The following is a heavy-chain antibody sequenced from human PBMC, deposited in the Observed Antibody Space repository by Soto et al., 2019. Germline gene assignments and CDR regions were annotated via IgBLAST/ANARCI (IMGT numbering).Heavy chain of an antibody. J-gene: IGHJ4*02. CDR3: VRTRQQWLVGDS. CDR1: GYTLSSFG. D-gene: IGHD6-19*01. CDR2: INAGNGNT. V-gene: IGHV1-3*01. Sequence: QAQLVQSGAEVKKPGASVKVSCKASGYTLSSFGIHWVRQAPGQRLEWMGWINAGNGNTKYSQKSQGRVTFSRDTSANTAYMELTSLTSEDTAVYYCVRTRQQWLVGDSWGQGSLVTVSS.